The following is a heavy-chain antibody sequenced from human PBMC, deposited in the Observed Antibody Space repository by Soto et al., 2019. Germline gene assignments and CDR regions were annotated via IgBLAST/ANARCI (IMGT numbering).Heavy chain of an antibody. D-gene: IGHD3-9*01. V-gene: IGHV4-30-4*01. CDR3: ARATYFDFLACYYIFDH. Sequence: SETLSLTCTVSGGSISSGDYYWSWIRQPPGKGLEWIGYIYYSGSTYYNPSLKSRVTISVDTSKNQFSLKLSSVTAADTAVYYFARATYFDFLACYYIFDHWGHGTLVTVSS. J-gene: IGHJ4*01. CDR1: GGSISSGDYY. CDR2: IYYSGST.